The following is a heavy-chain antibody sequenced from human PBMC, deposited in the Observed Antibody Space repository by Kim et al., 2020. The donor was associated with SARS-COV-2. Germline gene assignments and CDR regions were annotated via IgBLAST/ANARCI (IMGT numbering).Heavy chain of an antibody. V-gene: IGHV3-30*03. D-gene: IGHD3-3*01. Sequence: YEDSGKGRFTISRDNSKNTVFLQMTDLTPEDTAVYYCARRDFWSSYPFDHWGQGTLVTVSS. CDR3: ARRDFWSSYPFDH. J-gene: IGHJ4*02.